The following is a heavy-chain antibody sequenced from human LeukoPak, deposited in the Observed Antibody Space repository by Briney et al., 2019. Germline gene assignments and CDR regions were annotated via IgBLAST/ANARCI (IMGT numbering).Heavy chain of an antibody. CDR1: GFTFSSYS. Sequence: GGSLRLSCAASGFTFSSYSMNWVRQAPGKGLEWVSSISSSSSHIYYADSVKGRFTISRDNAKNSLYLQMNSLRAEDTAVYYCAKPGMAYAFDMWGQGTMVTVSS. V-gene: IGHV3-21*01. D-gene: IGHD5-24*01. CDR2: ISSSSSHI. CDR3: AKPGMAYAFDM. J-gene: IGHJ3*02.